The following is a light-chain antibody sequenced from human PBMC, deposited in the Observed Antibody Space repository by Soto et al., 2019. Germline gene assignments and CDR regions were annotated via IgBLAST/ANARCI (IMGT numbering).Light chain of an antibody. CDR1: SSNIGAGYD. CDR3: QSYDSSLSGYV. CDR2: GNS. J-gene: IGLJ1*01. Sequence: QSVLTQPPSVSGAPGQRVTISCTGSSSNIGAGYDVHWYQQLPGTAPKLLIYGNSNRPSGVPDRFSGSKSGTSGSLAITGLQAEDAADYYCQSYDSSLSGYVFGTGTKLTVL. V-gene: IGLV1-40*01.